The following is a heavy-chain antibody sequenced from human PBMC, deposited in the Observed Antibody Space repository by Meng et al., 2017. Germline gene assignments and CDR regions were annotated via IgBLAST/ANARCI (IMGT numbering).Heavy chain of an antibody. CDR1: GGTFSSYA. CDR3: AGVGYYYDSSGPLDI. D-gene: IGHD3-22*01. V-gene: IGHV1-69*05. J-gene: IGHJ3*02. Sequence: SVKVSCKASGGTFSSYAISWVRQAPGQGREWMGGIIPIFGTANYAQKFQGRVTITTDESPSTAYMELSSMRSEDTAVYYCAGVGYYYDSSGPLDIWGQGTMVTVSS. CDR2: IIPIFGTA.